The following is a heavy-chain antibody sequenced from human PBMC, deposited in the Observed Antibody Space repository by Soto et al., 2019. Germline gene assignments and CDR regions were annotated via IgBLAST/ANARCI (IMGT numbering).Heavy chain of an antibody. Sequence: SISSGYYYWSWIRQPPGKGLEWIGSIYYSGSTYYNPSLRSRVTISVDTSKNQFSLKLSSVTAADTAVFYCAGQCTRVSRHWFDPWGQGTLVSVSS. CDR3: AGQCTRVSRHWFDP. J-gene: IGHJ5*02. CDR2: IYYSGST. CDR1: SISSGYYY. D-gene: IGHD6-6*01. V-gene: IGHV4-39*01.